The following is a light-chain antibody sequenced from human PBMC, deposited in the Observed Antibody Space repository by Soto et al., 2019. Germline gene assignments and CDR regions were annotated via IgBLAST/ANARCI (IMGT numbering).Light chain of an antibody. V-gene: IGKV3-15*01. J-gene: IGKJ1*01. CDR1: QSVSSN. CDR2: GAS. CDR3: QQYNNWPQT. Sequence: EIMMKQSPATLSVTPGERATLSCRASQSVSSNLAWYQQKPGQAPRLLIYGASTRATGIPARFSGSGSGTEFTLTISSLQSEDFAVYYCQQYNNWPQTFGQGTKVDI.